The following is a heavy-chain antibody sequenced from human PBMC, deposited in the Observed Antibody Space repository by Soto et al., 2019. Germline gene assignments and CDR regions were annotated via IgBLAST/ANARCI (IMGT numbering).Heavy chain of an antibody. CDR1: GFTFSSYA. Sequence: EVQLLESGGGLVQPGGSLRLSCAASGFTFSSYAMSWVRQAPGKGLEWVSAISGSGGSTYYADSVKGRFTISRDNSKNTLDLQMNSLRAEDTAVYYCAKSVITFGGVIAEFDYWGQGTLVTVSS. CDR3: AKSVITFGGVIAEFDY. D-gene: IGHD3-16*02. CDR2: ISGSGGST. V-gene: IGHV3-23*01. J-gene: IGHJ4*02.